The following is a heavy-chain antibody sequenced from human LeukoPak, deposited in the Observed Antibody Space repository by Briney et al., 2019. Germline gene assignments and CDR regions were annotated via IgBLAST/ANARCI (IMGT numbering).Heavy chain of an antibody. CDR3: ARGPVPYYYDSSGRDWYFDL. V-gene: IGHV4-39*07. Sequence: SETLSLTCTVSGGSISSSSYYWGWIRQPPGKGLEWIGSIYYSGSTYYNPSLKSRVTISVDTSKNQFSLKLSSVTAADTAVYYCARGPVPYYYDSSGRDWYFDLWGRGTLVTVSS. CDR2: IYYSGST. D-gene: IGHD3-22*01. CDR1: GGSISSSSYY. J-gene: IGHJ2*01.